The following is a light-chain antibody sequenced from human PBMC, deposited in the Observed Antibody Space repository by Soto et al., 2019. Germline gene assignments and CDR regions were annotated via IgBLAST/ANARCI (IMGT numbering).Light chain of an antibody. CDR2: ATF. V-gene: IGKV1-6*01. J-gene: IGKJ1*01. CDR3: LQNYNYPWT. Sequence: AIPITQSPSSLSASVGDRVTITCRASQDIRNDLGGYQQKPGKAANLLIYATFSLQSGVPSGFSGSGSGTDFALTISSLQPEDFATYYFLQNYNYPWTFGQGTRVVSK. CDR1: QDIRND.